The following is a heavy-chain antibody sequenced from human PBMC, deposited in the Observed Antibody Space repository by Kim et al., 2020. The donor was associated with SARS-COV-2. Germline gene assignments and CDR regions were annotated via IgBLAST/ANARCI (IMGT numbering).Heavy chain of an antibody. Sequence: GGYLRLSCTASGFIFDEYDMHWVRQGPGKGLEWITRISWNSGNIVYADSVKGRFTVSSDNAKNSVYLQMNSLRPDDTAFYYCAKALYGDYLHYWGQGTLVTVSS. V-gene: IGHV3-9*01. CDR1: GFIFDEYD. CDR2: ISWNSGNI. CDR3: AKALYGDYLHY. D-gene: IGHD4-17*01. J-gene: IGHJ4*02.